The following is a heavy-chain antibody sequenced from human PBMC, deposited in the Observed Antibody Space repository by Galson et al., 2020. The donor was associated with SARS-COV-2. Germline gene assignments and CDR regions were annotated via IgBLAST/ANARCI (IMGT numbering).Heavy chain of an antibody. D-gene: IGHD5-12*01. CDR1: GFTFSSYW. Sequence: GGSLRLSCAASGFTFSSYWMHWVRQAPGKGLVWVSRINSDGSSTSYADSVKGRFTISRDNAKNTLYLQMNSLRAEDTAVYYCARDSTVQDIVATIFVGPYYYYGMDVWGQGTTVTVSS. V-gene: IGHV3-74*01. J-gene: IGHJ6*02. CDR2: INSDGSST. CDR3: ARDSTVQDIVATIFVGPYYYYGMDV.